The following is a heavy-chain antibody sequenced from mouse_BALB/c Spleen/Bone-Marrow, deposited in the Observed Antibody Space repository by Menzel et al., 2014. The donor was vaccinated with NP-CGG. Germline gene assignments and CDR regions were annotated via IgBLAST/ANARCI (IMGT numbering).Heavy chain of an antibody. J-gene: IGHJ2*01. Sequence: EVKLEESGGGLVQLGGSLKLSCAASGFDFSRYWMSWVRRAPGKGLEWIGEINPDSSTINYTPSLKDKFIISRDNAKNTLYLQMSKVRSEDTALYYCARQGYYGKGDYWGQGTTLTVSS. V-gene: IGHV4-1*02. D-gene: IGHD2-1*01. CDR1: GFDFSRYW. CDR2: INPDSSTI. CDR3: ARQGYYGKGDY.